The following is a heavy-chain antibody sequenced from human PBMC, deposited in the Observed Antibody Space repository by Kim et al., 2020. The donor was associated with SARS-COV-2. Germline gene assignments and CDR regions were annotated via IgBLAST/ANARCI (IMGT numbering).Heavy chain of an antibody. CDR1: GYSFTSYW. Sequence: GESLKISCKGSGYSFTSYWISWVRQMPGKGLEWMGRIDPSDSYTNYSPSFQGHVTISADKSISTAYLQWSSLKASDTAMYYCARLGYSSSWQDLGNWFDPWGQGTLVTVSS. D-gene: IGHD6-13*01. V-gene: IGHV5-10-1*01. J-gene: IGHJ5*02. CDR2: IDPSDSYT. CDR3: ARLGYSSSWQDLGNWFDP.